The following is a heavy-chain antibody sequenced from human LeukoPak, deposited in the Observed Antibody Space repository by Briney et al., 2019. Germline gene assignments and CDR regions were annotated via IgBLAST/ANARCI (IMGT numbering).Heavy chain of an antibody. Sequence: GGSLRLSCAASGFTFSSYGMTWVRQAPGKGLEWVSHISSGGHVISYEDSVKGRFIISREDAESSLYLQMNSLRADDTAVYYCARGEDGDQDFDYWGQGTLVTVSS. D-gene: IGHD5-24*01. CDR1: GFTFSSYG. CDR2: ISSGGHVI. CDR3: ARGEDGDQDFDY. J-gene: IGHJ4*02. V-gene: IGHV3-48*03.